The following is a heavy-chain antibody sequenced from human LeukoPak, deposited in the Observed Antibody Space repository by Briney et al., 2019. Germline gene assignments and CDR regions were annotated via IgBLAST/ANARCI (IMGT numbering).Heavy chain of an antibody. V-gene: IGHV1-58*01. D-gene: IGHD2-15*01. Sequence: SVKVSCKASGFTFTSSAVQWVPQARGQRLEWIGWIVVGSGNTNYAQKFQERVTITRDMSTSTAYMELSSLRSEDTAVYYCAAGPYCSGGSCYQNWFDPWGQGTLVTVSS. J-gene: IGHJ5*02. CDR3: AAGPYCSGGSCYQNWFDP. CDR1: GFTFTSSA. CDR2: IVVGSGNT.